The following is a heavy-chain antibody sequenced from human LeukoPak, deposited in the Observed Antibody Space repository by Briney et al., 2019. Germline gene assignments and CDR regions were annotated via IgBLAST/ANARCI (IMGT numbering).Heavy chain of an antibody. CDR2: INHSGST. J-gene: IGHJ4*02. V-gene: IGHV4-34*01. CDR3: ARIVESYYAFDY. D-gene: IGHD1-26*01. CDR1: GGSFSGYL. Sequence: SEALSLTCAVYGGSFSGYLWSWIRQPPGKGLEWIGEINHSGSTNYNPSLKSRLTISLDTSKNQFSLKLNSVTAADTALYYCARIVESYYAFDYWGQGTLVTVSS.